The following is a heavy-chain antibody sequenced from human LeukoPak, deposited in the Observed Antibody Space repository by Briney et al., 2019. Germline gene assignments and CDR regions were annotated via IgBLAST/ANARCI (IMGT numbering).Heavy chain of an antibody. CDR3: ARHASIAAAHGAFDI. CDR1: GYSFTSYW. D-gene: IGHD6-13*01. J-gene: IGHJ3*02. CDR2: IYPGDSDT. V-gene: IGHV5-51*01. Sequence: GQSLKISCKGSGYSFTSYWIGWVRQMPGKGLEWMGIIYPGDSDTRYSPSFQGQVTISADKSISTAYLQWSSLKASDTAMYYCARHASIAAAHGAFDIWGQGTMVTVSS.